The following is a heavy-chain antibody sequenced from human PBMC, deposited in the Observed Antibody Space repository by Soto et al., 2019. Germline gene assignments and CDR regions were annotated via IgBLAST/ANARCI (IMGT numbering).Heavy chain of an antibody. CDR3: AKDGSLFGELLNDLDY. CDR1: GFTFSSYA. D-gene: IGHD3-10*02. J-gene: IGHJ4*02. V-gene: IGHV3-23*01. CDR2: ISGSGGST. Sequence: GGSLKLSCAASGFTFSSYAMSWVRQAPGKGLEWVSAISGSGGSTYYADPVKGRFTIPRDNSKNTLYLQMNSLRAEDTAVYYCAKDGSLFGELLNDLDYWGQGTLVTVSS.